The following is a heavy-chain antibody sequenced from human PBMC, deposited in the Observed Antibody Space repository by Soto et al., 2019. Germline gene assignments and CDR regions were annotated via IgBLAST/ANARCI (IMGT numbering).Heavy chain of an antibody. CDR3: ARHSDFWSGPAGDWFPDY. CDR2: IYPGDSDT. Sequence: PGESLKISCKGSGYSFTSYWIGWVRQMPGKGLEWMGIIYPGDSDTRYSPSFQGQVTISADKSISTAYLQWSSLKASDTAMYYRARHSDFWSGPAGDWFPDYWGQGTLVTVSS. D-gene: IGHD3-3*01. CDR1: GYSFTSYW. J-gene: IGHJ4*02. V-gene: IGHV5-51*01.